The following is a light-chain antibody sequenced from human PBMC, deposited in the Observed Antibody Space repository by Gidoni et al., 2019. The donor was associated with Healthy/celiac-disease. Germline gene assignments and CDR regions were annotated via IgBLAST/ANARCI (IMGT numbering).Light chain of an antibody. Sequence: EIVLTHSPATLSLSPGERATLSCRASQSVSSYVAWYQQKPGQAPRLLSYDASNRATGIPARFSGSGSGTDFTLTISSLEPEDFAVDYCQQRSNWPITFXXXARLEIK. V-gene: IGKV3-11*01. CDR2: DAS. CDR3: QQRSNWPIT. CDR1: QSVSSY. J-gene: IGKJ5*01.